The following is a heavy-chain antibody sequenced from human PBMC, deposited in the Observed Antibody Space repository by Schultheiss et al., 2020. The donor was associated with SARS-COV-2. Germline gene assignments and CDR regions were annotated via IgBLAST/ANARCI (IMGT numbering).Heavy chain of an antibody. CDR2: IYYSGST. CDR3: ARSSSSWYRGNWFDP. Sequence: SETLSLTCAVYGGSFSGYYWSWIRQPPGKGLEWIGYIYYSGSTYYNPSLKSRVTISVDTSKNQFSLKLSSVTAADTAVYYCARSSSSWYRGNWFDPWGQGTLVTVSS. J-gene: IGHJ5*02. V-gene: IGHV4-34*09. CDR1: GGSFSGYY. D-gene: IGHD6-13*01.